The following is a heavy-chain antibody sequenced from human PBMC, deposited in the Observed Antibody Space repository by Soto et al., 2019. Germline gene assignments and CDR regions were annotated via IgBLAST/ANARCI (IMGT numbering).Heavy chain of an antibody. CDR2: IIPIFGTA. Sequence: QVQLVQSGAEVKKPGSSVKVSCKASGGTFSSYAISWVRQAPGQGLEWMGGIIPIFGTANYAQKFQGRVTITADESTSTAYMELSSLRSDDTAVYYCAIHGITGTWVYYYGMDVWGQGTTVTVSS. CDR3: AIHGITGTWVYYYGMDV. J-gene: IGHJ6*02. V-gene: IGHV1-69*12. D-gene: IGHD1-7*01. CDR1: GGTFSSYA.